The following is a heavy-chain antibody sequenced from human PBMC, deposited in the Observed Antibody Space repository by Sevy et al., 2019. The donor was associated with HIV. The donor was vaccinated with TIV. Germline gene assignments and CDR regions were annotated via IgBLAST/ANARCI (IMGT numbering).Heavy chain of an antibody. CDR3: ARERGISFIVGATTGAFDI. V-gene: IGHV3-7*01. CDR1: RFTFSNYW. CDR2: IKQDGSEK. Sequence: GGSLRLSCAASRFTFSNYWMSWVRQAPGKGLEWVANIKQDGSEKHYVDSVKGRFTISRDNAKNSLYLKMNSLRAEDTAVYYCARERGISFIVGATTGAFDIWGQGTMVTVSS. J-gene: IGHJ3*02. D-gene: IGHD1-26*01.